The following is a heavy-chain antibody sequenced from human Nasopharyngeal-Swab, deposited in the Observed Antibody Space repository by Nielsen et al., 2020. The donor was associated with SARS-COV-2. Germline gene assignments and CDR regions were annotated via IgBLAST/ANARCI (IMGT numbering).Heavy chain of an antibody. Sequence: GESLKISCVASGFIFSTYNLNWVRQAPGKGLEWVSSISHTGSDIYYADSVKGRFTISRDNAKNSVYLQMNSLRAEDTAVYYCARGFGSGRHWGQGTLVTVSS. CDR1: GFIFSTYN. V-gene: IGHV3-21*01. J-gene: IGHJ4*02. CDR3: ARGFGSGRH. D-gene: IGHD3-10*01. CDR2: ISHTGSDI.